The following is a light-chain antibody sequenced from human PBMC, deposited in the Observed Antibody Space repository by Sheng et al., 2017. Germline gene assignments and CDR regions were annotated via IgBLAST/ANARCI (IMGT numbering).Light chain of an antibody. Sequence: DIQMTQSPSTLSASVGDRVTITCRASQSISSWLAWYQQKPGKAPKVLIYKASSLQSGVPSRFSGSGSGTDFTLTISSLQPEDFATYYCQQSYSTPTWTFGPGTKVDIK. CDR3: QQSYSTPTWT. J-gene: IGKJ1*01. CDR2: KAS. CDR1: QSISSW. V-gene: IGKV1-5*03.